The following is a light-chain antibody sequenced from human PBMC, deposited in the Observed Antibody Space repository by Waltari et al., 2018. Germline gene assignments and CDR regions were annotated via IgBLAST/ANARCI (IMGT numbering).Light chain of an antibody. CDR3: QVWDSSNVV. V-gene: IGLV3-9*01. CDR2: RDT. Sequence: SYDLPQPCPVSVALGQTAKITCGGNNIGSKNVHWYQQRPGQAPVVVLYRDTNRPSGIPDRFSGSNSGNTATLTISRAQAVDEADYYCQVWDSSNVVFGGGATLTVL. CDR1: NIGSKN. J-gene: IGLJ3*02.